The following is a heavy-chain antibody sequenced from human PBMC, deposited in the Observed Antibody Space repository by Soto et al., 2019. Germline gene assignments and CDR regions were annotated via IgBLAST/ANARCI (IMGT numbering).Heavy chain of an antibody. J-gene: IGHJ4*02. CDR2: INHSGST. V-gene: IGHV4-34*01. CDR1: GGSFSGYY. CDR3: AREKEAQNIAAAGAHGYFDY. D-gene: IGHD6-13*01. Sequence: QVQLQQWGAGLLKPSETLSLTCAVYGGSFSGYYWSWIRQPPGKGLEWIGEINHSGSTNYNPSLKSRVTISVDTSKNQFSLKLSSVTAADTAVYYCAREKEAQNIAAAGAHGYFDYWGQGTLVTVSS.